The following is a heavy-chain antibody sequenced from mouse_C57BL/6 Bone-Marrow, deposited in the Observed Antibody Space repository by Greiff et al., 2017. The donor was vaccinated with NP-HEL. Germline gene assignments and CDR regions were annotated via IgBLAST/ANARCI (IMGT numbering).Heavy chain of an antibody. CDR1: GFTFSSYA. CDR3: ARDTRLRGFAY. V-gene: IGHV5-4*01. Sequence: VQLKESGGGLVKPGGSLKLSCAASGFTFSSYAMSWVRQTPEKRLEWVATISDGGSYTYYPDNVKGRFTISRDNAKNNLYLQMSHLKSEDTAMYYCARDTRLRGFAYWGQGTLVTVSA. D-gene: IGHD2-4*01. J-gene: IGHJ3*01. CDR2: ISDGGSYT.